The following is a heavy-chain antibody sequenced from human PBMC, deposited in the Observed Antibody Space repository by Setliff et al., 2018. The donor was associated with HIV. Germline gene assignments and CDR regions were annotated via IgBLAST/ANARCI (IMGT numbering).Heavy chain of an antibody. D-gene: IGHD6-19*01. CDR1: GGSISTSSYY. J-gene: IGHJ4*02. V-gene: IGHV4-39*01. Sequence: SETLSLTCNVSGGSISTSSYYWIWVRQPPGEGLEWIGNIYYSGSTYYNPSLQSRITISVDTSQNQFSLKVSSVTASDTAVYYCASQGRSGWLWGGFVSWGQGTLVTGSS. CDR2: IYYSGST. CDR3: ASQGRSGWLWGGFVS.